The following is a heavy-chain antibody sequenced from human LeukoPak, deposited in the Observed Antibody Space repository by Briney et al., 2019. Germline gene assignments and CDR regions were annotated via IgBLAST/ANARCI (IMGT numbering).Heavy chain of an antibody. CDR2: ISGSGGIT. J-gene: IGHJ6*03. CDR1: GFTFSSYA. CDR3: VRGSLASGVVVYYYYYLDV. V-gene: IGHV3-23*01. Sequence: GGCLRLSRAASGFTFSSYAMGWGRQARGKGVGWVSAISGSGGITYYADSVKGRFTISRDNAKNSLYLQMNSLRAEDTAVYYCVRGSLASGVVVYYYYYLDVWGKGTTVTVSS. D-gene: IGHD3-3*01.